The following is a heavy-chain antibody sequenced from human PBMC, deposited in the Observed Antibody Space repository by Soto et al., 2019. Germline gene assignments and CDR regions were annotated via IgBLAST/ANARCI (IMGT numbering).Heavy chain of an antibody. CDR3: ARAATTVTTFDY. V-gene: IGHV1-46*01. D-gene: IGHD4-17*01. Sequence: ASVKVSCKASGYTFTSYYMRWVRQAPGQGLEWMGIINPSGGSTSYAQKFQGRVTMTRDTSTSTVYMELSSLRSEDTAVYYCARAATTVTTFDYRGQGTLVTVSS. J-gene: IGHJ4*02. CDR1: GYTFTSYY. CDR2: INPSGGST.